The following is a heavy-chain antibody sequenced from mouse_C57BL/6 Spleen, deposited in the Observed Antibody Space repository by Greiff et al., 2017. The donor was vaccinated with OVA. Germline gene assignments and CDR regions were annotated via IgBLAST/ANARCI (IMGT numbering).Heavy chain of an antibody. Sequence: DVKLVESEGGLVQPGSSMKLSCTASGFTFSDYYMAWVRQVPEKGLEWVANINYDGSSTYYLDSLKSRFIISRDNAKNILYLQMSSLKSEDTATYYCARDTDYYAMDYWGQGTSVTVSS. CDR3: ARDTDYYAMDY. CDR2: INYDGSST. V-gene: IGHV5-16*01. CDR1: GFTFSDYY. J-gene: IGHJ4*01.